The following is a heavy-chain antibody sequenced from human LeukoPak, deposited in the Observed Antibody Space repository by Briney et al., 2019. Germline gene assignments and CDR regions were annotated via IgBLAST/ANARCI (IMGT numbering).Heavy chain of an antibody. CDR2: IDWDDDK. Sequence: SGPALVKPPQTLTLTCTFSGFSLSTSGMRVSWIRQPPGKALEWLARIDWDDDKFYSTSLKTRLTISKDTSKNQVVLTMTNMDPVDTATYHCARTQYSSGWYYFDYWGQGTLVTVSS. V-gene: IGHV2-70*04. CDR1: GFSLSTSGMR. CDR3: ARTQYSSGWYYFDY. D-gene: IGHD6-19*01. J-gene: IGHJ4*02.